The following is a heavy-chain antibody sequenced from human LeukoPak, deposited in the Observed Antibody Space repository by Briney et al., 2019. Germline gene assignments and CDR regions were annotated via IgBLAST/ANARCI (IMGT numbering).Heavy chain of an antibody. J-gene: IGHJ4*02. CDR3: AKDKHRGTRGYFDY. CDR1: GFTFSSYA. D-gene: IGHD1-7*01. V-gene: IGHV3-23*01. CDR2: ISGSGGST. Sequence: GGSLRLSCAASGFTFSSYAMSWVRQAPGKGLEWVSAISGSGGSTYYADSVKGRFTISRDNSENTLYLQMNSLRAEDTAVYYCAKDKHRGTRGYFDYWGQGTLVTVSS.